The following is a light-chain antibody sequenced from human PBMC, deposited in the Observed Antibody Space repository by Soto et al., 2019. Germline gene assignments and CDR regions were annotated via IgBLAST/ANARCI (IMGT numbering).Light chain of an antibody. Sequence: QSVLTQPPSVFGAPGQRVTISCTGSRSNIGAGYDVHWYQHLPGTAPKLLIYGNNNRPSGVPDRFSGSKSGTSASLAITGLQAEDEADYYCQSYDSSLSGSVFGGGTKLTVL. V-gene: IGLV1-40*01. J-gene: IGLJ2*01. CDR2: GNN. CDR1: RSNIGAGYD. CDR3: QSYDSSLSGSV.